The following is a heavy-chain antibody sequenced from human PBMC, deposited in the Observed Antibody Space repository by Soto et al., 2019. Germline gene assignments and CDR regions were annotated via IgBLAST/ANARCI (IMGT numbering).Heavy chain of an antibody. CDR1: GCSISSGGYS. CDR2: IYHSGST. J-gene: IGHJ5*02. CDR3: ARDHHEANWLDP. Sequence: QLQLQESDSGLVRPSQTLSLHCAVSGCSISSGGYSWNWIRQPPGKGLAWIGYIYHSGSTLYNPSLKSRVTISVDKSKNQFSLKLNSLPDADTAVAYGARDHHEANWLDPWGQGTLVTVSS. V-gene: IGHV4-30-2*01.